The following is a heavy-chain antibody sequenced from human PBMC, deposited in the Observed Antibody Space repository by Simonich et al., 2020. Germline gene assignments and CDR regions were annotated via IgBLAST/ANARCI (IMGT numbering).Heavy chain of an antibody. J-gene: IGHJ4*02. CDR1: GGSICSYS. CDR3: ARLPDY. CDR2: IYYSERT. V-gene: IGHV4-59*08. Sequence: QVQLQESGPGLVKPSETLSLTCTVPGGSICSYSWSWLRQPPGKGLEWIGYIYYSERTNCNPSLKSRVTISGATSKTQVSLKRSSVTAADTAVYYCARLPDYWGQGTLVTVSS.